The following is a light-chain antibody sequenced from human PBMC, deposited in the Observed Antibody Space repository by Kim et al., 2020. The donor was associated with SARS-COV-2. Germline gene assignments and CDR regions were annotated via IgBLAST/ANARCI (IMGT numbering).Light chain of an antibody. CDR2: GAS. CDR3: NQYGRTSWT. J-gene: IGKJ1*01. Sequence: EIVLTQSRGTLSLSPGERATLSCRASQSVSSSYLAWYQQKHGQAPRLLIYGASSRATGIPDRFSGSGSGTDFTLTISRLEPEDFAVYYCNQYGRTSWTFCRGTKGDIK. CDR1: QSVSSSY. V-gene: IGKV3-20*01.